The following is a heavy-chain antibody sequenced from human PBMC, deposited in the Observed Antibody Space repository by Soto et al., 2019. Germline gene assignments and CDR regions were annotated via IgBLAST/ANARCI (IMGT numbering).Heavy chain of an antibody. D-gene: IGHD2-2*01. CDR2: INHSGST. V-gene: IGHV4-34*01. J-gene: IGHJ5*02. Sequence: SETLSLTCAVYGGSFSGYYWSWIRQPPGKGLEWIGEINHSGSTNYNPSLKSRVTISVDTSKNQFSLKLSSVTAADTAVYYCARRSSTSSPGAFDPWGQGTLVTVS. CDR1: GGSFSGYY. CDR3: ARRSSTSSPGAFDP.